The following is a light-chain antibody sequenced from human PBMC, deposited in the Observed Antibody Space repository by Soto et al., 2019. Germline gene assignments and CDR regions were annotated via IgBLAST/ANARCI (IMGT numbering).Light chain of an antibody. J-gene: IGLJ2*01. Sequence: SYELTQPPSVSVAPGKTANITCGGNNIGSKSVHWYQQKPGQAPVLVISYDTDRPSGIPERYSGSNSGNTATLTISRVEAGEEATFYCRGWVRSIVPVLFGGGPRLPAL. CDR2: YDT. CDR3: RGWVRSIVPVL. CDR1: NIGSKS. V-gene: IGLV3-21*04.